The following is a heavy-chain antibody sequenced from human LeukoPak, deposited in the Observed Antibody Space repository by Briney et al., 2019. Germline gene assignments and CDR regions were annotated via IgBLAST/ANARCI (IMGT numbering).Heavy chain of an antibody. CDR3: AKGVFRDFWSGYYPDY. CDR1: GFTFSRYA. CDR2: ISGSGGST. D-gene: IGHD3-3*01. V-gene: IGHV3-23*01. Sequence: GGSLRLSCAASGFTFSRYAMSWVRQAPGKGLEWVSVISGSGGSTYYADSVKGGFTISRDNSKNTLYLQMNSLRAEDTAVYYCAKGVFRDFWSGYYPDYWGQGTLVTVSS. J-gene: IGHJ4*02.